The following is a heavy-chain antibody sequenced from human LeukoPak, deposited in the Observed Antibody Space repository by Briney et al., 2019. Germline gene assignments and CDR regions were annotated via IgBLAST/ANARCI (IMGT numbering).Heavy chain of an antibody. CDR3: ARVDRYHFYLDV. J-gene: IGHJ6*03. CDR2: IIPLIGTA. Sequence: SVKVSCKASGGTFNTYTITWVRQAPGQGLEWMGGIIPLIGTANFAQRFQGRVTLTTDESTSTAYMELSSLISEDTAIYYCARVDRYHFYLDVWGKGTTVTVSS. CDR1: GGTFNTYT. V-gene: IGHV1-69*16.